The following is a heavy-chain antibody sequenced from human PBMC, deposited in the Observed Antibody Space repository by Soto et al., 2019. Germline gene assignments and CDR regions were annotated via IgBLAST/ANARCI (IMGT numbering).Heavy chain of an antibody. V-gene: IGHV4-31*03. CDR1: GGSISSGGYY. CDR2: IYYSGST. D-gene: IGHD3-10*01. CDR3: ARDRPVMVRGVIGGMDV. J-gene: IGHJ6*02. Sequence: ASETLSLTCTVSGGSISSGGYYWSWIRQHPGKGLEWIGYIYYSGSTYYNPSLKSRVTISVDTSKNQFSLKLSSVTAADTAVYYCARDRPVMVRGVIGGMDVWGQGTTVTVSS.